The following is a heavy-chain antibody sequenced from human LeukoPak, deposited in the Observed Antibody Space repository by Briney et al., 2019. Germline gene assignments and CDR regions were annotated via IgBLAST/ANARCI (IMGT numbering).Heavy chain of an antibody. Sequence: GGSLRLSCAASGFASSTYAMTWVRQAPGKGLEWVSAISGNGGATYYADSVKGRFTISRDNSNNTLYLQMNSLRAEDTAIYYCAKDRGNFYGSGSYFPPGGDYWGQGTLVTVSS. V-gene: IGHV3-23*01. D-gene: IGHD3-10*01. CDR1: GFASSTYA. CDR2: ISGNGGAT. J-gene: IGHJ4*02. CDR3: AKDRGNFYGSGSYFPPGGDY.